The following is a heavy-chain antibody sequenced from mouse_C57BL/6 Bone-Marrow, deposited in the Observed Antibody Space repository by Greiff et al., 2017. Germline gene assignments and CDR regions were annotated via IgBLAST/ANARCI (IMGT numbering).Heavy chain of an antibody. J-gene: IGHJ4*01. CDR2: ISSGGDYI. D-gene: IGHD2-3*01. CDR3: TRDGGDGSMDY. Sequence: DVKLVESGEGLVKPGGSLKLSCAASGFTFSSYAMSWVRQTPEQRLEWVAYISSGGDYIYYADTVKGRFTISRDNARNTLYLQMSSLKSEDTAMYYCTRDGGDGSMDYWGQGTSVTVYS. V-gene: IGHV5-9-1*02. CDR1: GFTFSSYA.